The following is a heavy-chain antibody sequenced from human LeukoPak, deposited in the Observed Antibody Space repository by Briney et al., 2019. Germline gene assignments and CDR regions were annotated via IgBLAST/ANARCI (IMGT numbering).Heavy chain of an antibody. CDR3: AKSPSYDSSGYYYVYYFDY. Sequence: GGSLRLSCAASGFTFSNYAMNWVRQAPGKGLEWVSAISGSGSSTYYADSVKGRFTISRDNSKNTLYLQMNSLRVEDTAVYYCAKSPSYDSSGYYYVYYFDYWGQGTLVTVSS. CDR2: ISGSGSST. J-gene: IGHJ4*02. CDR1: GFTFSNYA. V-gene: IGHV3-23*01. D-gene: IGHD3-22*01.